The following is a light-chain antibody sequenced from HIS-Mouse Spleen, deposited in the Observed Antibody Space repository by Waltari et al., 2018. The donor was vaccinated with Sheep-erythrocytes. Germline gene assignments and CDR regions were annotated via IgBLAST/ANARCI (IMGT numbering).Light chain of an antibody. CDR1: SSAVGGYNS. Sequence: QSALTQPRSVSGSPGQSVTISCPGTSSAVGGYNSVPWYQQHPGKAPKLMIYDVSKRPSGVPDRFSGSKSGNTASLTISGLQAEDEADYYCCSYAGSYNHVFATGTKVTVL. V-gene: IGLV2-11*01. J-gene: IGLJ1*01. CDR3: CSYAGSYNHV. CDR2: DVS.